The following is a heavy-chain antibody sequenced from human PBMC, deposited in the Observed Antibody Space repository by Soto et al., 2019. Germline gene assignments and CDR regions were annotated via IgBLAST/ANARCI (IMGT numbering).Heavy chain of an antibody. CDR3: ARNPRITIFGVGYGGMDV. Sequence: PGGSLRLSCAASGFTFSSYSMNWVRQAPGKGLEWVSYISSSSSTIYYADSVKGRFTISRDNAKNSLYLQMNSLRDEDTAVYYCARNPRITIFGVGYGGMDVWGQGTTVTVSS. J-gene: IGHJ6*02. CDR1: GFTFSSYS. V-gene: IGHV3-48*02. CDR2: ISSSSSTI. D-gene: IGHD3-3*01.